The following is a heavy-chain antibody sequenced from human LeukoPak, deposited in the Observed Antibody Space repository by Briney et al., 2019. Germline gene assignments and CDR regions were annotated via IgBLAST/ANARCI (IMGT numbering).Heavy chain of an antibody. D-gene: IGHD1-26*01. J-gene: IGHJ4*02. CDR2: INHSGST. CDR1: GGSFSGYY. V-gene: IGHV4-34*01. Sequence: PSETLSLTCAVYGGSFSGYYWSWIRQPPGKGLEWIGEINHSGSTNYNPSLKSRVTISVDTSKNQFSLRLSSVTAADTAVYYCARGGAASPIVGATNCFDYWGQGTLVTVSS. CDR3: ARGGAASPIVGATNCFDY.